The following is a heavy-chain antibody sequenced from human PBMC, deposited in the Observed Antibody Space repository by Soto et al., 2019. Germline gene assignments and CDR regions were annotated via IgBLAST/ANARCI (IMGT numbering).Heavy chain of an antibody. D-gene: IGHD5-18*01. J-gene: IGHJ6*03. V-gene: IGHV3-30*18. CDR1: GFTFSSYG. CDR3: AKGAKATNGYSYGYYYYYYMDV. CDR2: ISYDGSNR. Sequence: GGSLRLSCAASGFTFSSYGMHWVRQAPGKGLEWVAVISYDGSNRYYADSVKGGFTISRDNSKNTRYLQMNSLRAEDTAVYYCAKGAKATNGYSYGYYYYYYMDVWGKGTTVTVSS.